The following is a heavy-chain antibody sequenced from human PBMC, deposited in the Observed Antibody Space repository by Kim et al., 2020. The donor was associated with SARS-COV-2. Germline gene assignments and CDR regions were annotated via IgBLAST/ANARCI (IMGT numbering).Heavy chain of an antibody. Sequence: ASVKVSCKASGYDFTAYPIAWVRRAPGQGLEWLGWINTYNGIPTYSQSVRGRVTMSMDTSTNTAYMELASLRSDDTAIYYCARKYVFCSGGSCAGMDVWGQGTTITVSS. D-gene: IGHD2-15*01. J-gene: IGHJ6*02. CDR2: INTYNGIP. CDR3: ARKYVFCSGGSCAGMDV. CDR1: GYDFTAYP. V-gene: IGHV1-18*01.